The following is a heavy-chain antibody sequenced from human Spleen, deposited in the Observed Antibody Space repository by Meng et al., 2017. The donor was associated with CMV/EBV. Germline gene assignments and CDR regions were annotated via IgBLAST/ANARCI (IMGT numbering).Heavy chain of an antibody. Sequence: GGSLRLSCAASGFTFSSYSMNWVRQAPGKGLEWVATIKEDGSEKYYVDSPKGRFTISRDNADNSLFLQVSSLRGEDTGVYYCARGGQYDVWTATWYGMDVWGQGTTVTVSS. V-gene: IGHV3-7*01. CDR3: ARGGQYDVWTATWYGMDV. CDR1: GFTFSSYS. J-gene: IGHJ6*02. CDR2: IKEDGSEK. D-gene: IGHD3-9*01.